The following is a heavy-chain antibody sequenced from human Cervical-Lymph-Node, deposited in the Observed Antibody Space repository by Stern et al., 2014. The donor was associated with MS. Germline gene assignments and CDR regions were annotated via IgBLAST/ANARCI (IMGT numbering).Heavy chain of an antibody. CDR2: IIPILGLA. D-gene: IGHD2-15*01. V-gene: IGHV1-69*09. CDR1: GGTFSSSYA. CDR3: ARGVVSNRAAATLHNLFAP. Sequence: VQLVQSGAEVKKPGSSMNVSCKTSGGTFSSSYAITWMRQAPGQGLEWMGRIIPILGLANYAQKFQGRVIITADKSTSTTYMELSSLRSEDTAVYYCARGVVSNRAAATLHNLFAPWGQGPLVTVSS. J-gene: IGHJ5*02.